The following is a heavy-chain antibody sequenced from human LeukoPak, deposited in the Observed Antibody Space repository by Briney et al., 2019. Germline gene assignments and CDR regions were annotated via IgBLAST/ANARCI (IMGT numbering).Heavy chain of an antibody. Sequence: GASVKVSCKASGYTFTSYGISWVRLAPGQGLEWMGWISAYNGNTNYAQKLQGRVTMTTDTSTSTAYMELRSLRSDDTAVYYCARAYCSSTSCYIADYWGQGTLVTVSS. V-gene: IGHV1-18*01. CDR1: GYTFTSYG. J-gene: IGHJ4*02. D-gene: IGHD2-2*02. CDR3: ARAYCSSTSCYIADY. CDR2: ISAYNGNT.